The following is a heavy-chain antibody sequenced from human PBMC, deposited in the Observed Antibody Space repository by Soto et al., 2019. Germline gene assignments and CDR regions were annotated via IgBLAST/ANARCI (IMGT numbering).Heavy chain of an antibody. J-gene: IGHJ6*02. Sequence: ASVKVSCKASGYTFTGYYMHWVRQAPGQGLEWMGWINPNSGGTNYAQKFQGRVTMTRDTSISTAYMELSRLRSDDTAVYYCAREVAAAGIRGRYYYYYYGMDVWGQGTTVTVSS. CDR3: AREVAAAGIRGRYYYYYYGMDV. D-gene: IGHD6-13*01. V-gene: IGHV1-2*02. CDR2: INPNSGGT. CDR1: GYTFTGYY.